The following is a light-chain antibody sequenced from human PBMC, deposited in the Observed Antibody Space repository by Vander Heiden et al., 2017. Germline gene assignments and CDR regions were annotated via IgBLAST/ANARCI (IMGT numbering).Light chain of an antibody. V-gene: IGKV3-20*01. CDR3: QQYGSSPQRT. CDR1: QSVSSNY. CDR2: GAS. Sequence: EIVLTQSPGPLSLSPGERATLSCRASQSVSSNYLAWYQQKPGQAPRLLIYGASTRATGIPDRFSGSGYGTDFTLTISRLEPEDFAVYYCQQYGSSPQRTFGGGTKVQIK. J-gene: IGKJ4*01.